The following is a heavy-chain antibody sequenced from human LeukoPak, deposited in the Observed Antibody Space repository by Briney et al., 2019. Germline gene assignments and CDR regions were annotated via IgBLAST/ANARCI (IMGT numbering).Heavy chain of an antibody. Sequence: PGGSLRLSCEASGFSFSDYQMTWIRQTPGKGLEWISDISSNGRGTFYADSVKGRFTISRGNAKNSLYLQMNSLRAEDMALYYCAKGGGLRDAFDIWGQGTMVTVSS. CDR2: ISSNGRGT. V-gene: IGHV3-11*01. CDR1: GFSFSDYQ. D-gene: IGHD3-10*01. CDR3: AKGGGLRDAFDI. J-gene: IGHJ3*02.